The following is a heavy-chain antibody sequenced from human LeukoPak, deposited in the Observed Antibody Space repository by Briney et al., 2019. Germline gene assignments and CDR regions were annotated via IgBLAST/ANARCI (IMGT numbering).Heavy chain of an antibody. Sequence: PGGSLRLSCAASGFTFSSYEMNWVRQAPGKGLEWVSYISSSGSPIYYTDSVKGRFTISRDNAKNSLYLQMNSPRAKDTAVYYCARGGPYYYDSGGYADYWGQGTLVTVSS. D-gene: IGHD3-22*01. CDR1: GFTFSSYE. CDR2: ISSSGSPI. J-gene: IGHJ4*02. CDR3: ARGGPYYYDSGGYADY. V-gene: IGHV3-48*03.